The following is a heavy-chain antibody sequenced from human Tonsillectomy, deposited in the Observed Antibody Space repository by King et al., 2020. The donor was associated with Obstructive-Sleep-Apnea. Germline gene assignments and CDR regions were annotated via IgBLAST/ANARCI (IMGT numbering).Heavy chain of an antibody. J-gene: IGHJ3*02. Sequence: HVQLVESGGGVVQPGGSLRLSCAASGFTFSNYGMHWVRQAPGKGLEWVAFIRYDGDFEYSADSVKGRFTISRDNSKSTLFLQMNSLRPEDAAVYYCAKEGGYCTGGSCNGDYGGAFDIWGQGTMVTVSS. CDR1: GFTFSNYG. V-gene: IGHV3-30*02. D-gene: IGHD2-15*01. CDR3: AKEGGYCTGGSCNGDYGGAFDI. CDR2: IRYDGDFE.